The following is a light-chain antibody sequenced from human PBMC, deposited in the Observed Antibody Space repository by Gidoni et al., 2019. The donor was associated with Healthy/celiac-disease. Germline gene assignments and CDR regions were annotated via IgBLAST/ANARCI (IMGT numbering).Light chain of an antibody. CDR1: QSVRSY. CDR3: QQRSNWPPS. J-gene: IGKJ4*01. CDR2: DAS. V-gene: IGKV3-11*01. Sequence: EIVFTQSPATLSLSPGERATLSCRAIQSVRSYLAWYQQKPGQAPRLLIYDASNRATGIPARFSGSGSGTDFPLTISSLEPEDFAVYYCQQRSNWPPSFGGGTKVEI.